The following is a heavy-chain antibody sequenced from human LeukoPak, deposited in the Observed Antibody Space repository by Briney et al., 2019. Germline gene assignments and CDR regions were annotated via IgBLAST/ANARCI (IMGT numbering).Heavy chain of an antibody. V-gene: IGHV4-59*08. CDR3: ARHLRYSWFEP. CDR2: IYYSGST. J-gene: IGHJ5*02. CDR1: GVSISIYY. Sequence: PSETLSLTCTVSGVSISIYYWSWIRQPPGKGLEWIGYIYYSGSTNYNPSLKSRVTISVDPSKNQFSLKLSSVTAADTAVYYCARHLRYSWFEPWGQGTRLTVS.